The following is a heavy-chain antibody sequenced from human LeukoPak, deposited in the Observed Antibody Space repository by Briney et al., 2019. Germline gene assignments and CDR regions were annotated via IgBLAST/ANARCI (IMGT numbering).Heavy chain of an antibody. V-gene: IGHV4-59*12. D-gene: IGHD6-13*01. Sequence: SETLSLTCTVSGDSINNYYWSWIRQPPGKGLEWIGYIYYTGSTNYNPSLKSRVTISVDTSKNQFSLKLSSVTAADTAVYYCARVSSCERTGYSSSWYVPACYFDYWGQGTLVTVSS. CDR1: GDSINNYY. CDR2: IYYTGST. J-gene: IGHJ4*02. CDR3: ARVSSCERTGYSSSWYVPACYFDY.